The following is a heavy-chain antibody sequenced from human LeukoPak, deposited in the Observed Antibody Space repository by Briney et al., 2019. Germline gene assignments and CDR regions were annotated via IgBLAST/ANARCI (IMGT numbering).Heavy chain of an antibody. J-gene: IGHJ4*02. CDR2: INPNSGDT. V-gene: IGHV1-2*02. CDR1: GYTFIDYY. D-gene: IGHD2-2*01. Sequence: ASVKVSCKASGYTFIDYYLHWVRRAPGQGFEWMGWINPNSGDTNYAQKFQGRVTMTRDTSISTAHMEMSRLRSDDTAVYYCARANFLYCSSTTCLFDYWGQGTLVTVSS. CDR3: ARANFLYCSSTTCLFDY.